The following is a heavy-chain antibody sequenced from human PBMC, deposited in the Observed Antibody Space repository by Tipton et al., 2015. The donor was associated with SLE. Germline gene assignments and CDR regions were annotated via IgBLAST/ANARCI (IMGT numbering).Heavy chain of an antibody. V-gene: IGHV5-10-1*01. J-gene: IGHJ5*02. CDR2: IDPSGYHT. D-gene: IGHD3-22*01. CDR3: ARTSYDTSGYNWLDP. CDR1: GDTFTNYW. Sequence: QLVQSGAEVKKPGESLKISCKGSGDTFTNYWITWMRQIPGKGLEWMGRIDPSGYHTDYSPSFEGHVAISTAVSINTAYLQWSSLKASDSAIYYCARTSYDTSGYNWLDPWGQGTLVTVSS.